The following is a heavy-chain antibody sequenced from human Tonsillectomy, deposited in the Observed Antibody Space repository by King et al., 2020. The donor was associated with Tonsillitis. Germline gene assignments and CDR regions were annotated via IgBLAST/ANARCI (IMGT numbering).Heavy chain of an antibody. J-gene: IGHJ3*02. CDR1: GFTFNNYA. V-gene: IGHV3-23*04. D-gene: IGHD3-22*01. Sequence: QLVESGGGLVQPGGSLRLSCAVSGFTFNNYAMTWVRQAPGKGPEWVSVISGSGDTTYYADSVKGRFTVSRDNSSNTLYLQMNSLRADDTAVYYCAKTYYDSSGYYLGDDAFDIWGQGTMVTVSS. CDR3: AKTYYDSSGYYLGDDAFDI. CDR2: ISGSGDTT.